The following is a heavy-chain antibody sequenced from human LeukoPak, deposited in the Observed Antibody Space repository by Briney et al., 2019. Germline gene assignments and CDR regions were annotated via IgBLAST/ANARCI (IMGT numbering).Heavy chain of an antibody. CDR1: GYTFTGYY. CDR3: ARMAIVVVPAANNWFDP. CDR2: INPNSGGT. V-gene: IGHV1-2*02. J-gene: IGHJ5*02. Sequence: GAPVKVSCKASGYTFTGYYMHWVRQAPGQGLEWMGWINPNSGGTNYAQKFQGRVTMTRDTSISTAYMELSRLRSDDTAVYYCARMAIVVVPAANNWFDPWGQGTLVTVSS. D-gene: IGHD2-2*03.